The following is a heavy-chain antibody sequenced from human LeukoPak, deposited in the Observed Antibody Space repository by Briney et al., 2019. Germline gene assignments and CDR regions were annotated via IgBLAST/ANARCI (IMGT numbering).Heavy chain of an antibody. Sequence: GGSLRLSCAASGFTFSSYSMNWVRQAPGKGLEWVSSISSSSSCIYYADSVKGRFTISRDNAKNSLYLQMNSLRAEDTAVYYCARDLFDYYGSGSYPTIGYWGQGTLVTVSS. CDR3: ARDLFDYYGSGSYPTIGY. CDR1: GFTFSSYS. CDR2: ISSSSSCI. J-gene: IGHJ4*02. D-gene: IGHD3-10*01. V-gene: IGHV3-21*01.